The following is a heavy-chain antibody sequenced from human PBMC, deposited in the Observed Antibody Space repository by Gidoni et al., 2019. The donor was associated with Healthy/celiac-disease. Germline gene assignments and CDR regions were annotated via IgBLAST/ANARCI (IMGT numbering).Heavy chain of an antibody. CDR3: ARVYEGGSGYQNYFDY. CDR2: ISSSSSYT. CDR1: GFTFSDYY. Sequence: QVQLVESGGGLVKPGGSLRLSCAASGFTFSDYYMSWIRQAPGKGLEWVSYISSSSSYTNYADSVKGRFTISRDNAKNSLYLQMNSLRAEDTAVYYCARVYEGGSGYQNYFDYWGQGTLVTVSS. D-gene: IGHD3-22*01. V-gene: IGHV3-11*06. J-gene: IGHJ4*02.